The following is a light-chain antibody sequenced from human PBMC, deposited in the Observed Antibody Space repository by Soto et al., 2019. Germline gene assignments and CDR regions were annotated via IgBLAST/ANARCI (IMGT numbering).Light chain of an antibody. CDR3: SSDTTTSTLI. J-gene: IGLJ2*01. Sequence: QSALTQPASVSGSPGQSITISCTGTSSDIGSYNFVSWYQQHPGKAPKLLIHEINNRPSGVSIRFSGSKSGNTASLTISGLQAEEEADYYCSSDTTTSTLIFGGGTKLTVL. CDR1: SSDIGSYNF. CDR2: EIN. V-gene: IGLV2-14*01.